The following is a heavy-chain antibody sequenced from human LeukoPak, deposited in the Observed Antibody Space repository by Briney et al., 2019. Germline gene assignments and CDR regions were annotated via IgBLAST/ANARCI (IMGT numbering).Heavy chain of an antibody. CDR2: IYYSGSI. J-gene: IGHJ4*02. V-gene: IGHV4-59*01. Sequence: SETLSLTCAVSGGSISGYYWSWIRQPPGKGLEWIGDIYYSGSIKYNPSLKSRVTISVDTSKNQFSLKLSSVTAADTAMYYCARENSSDYNSNIDYWAQGTLVTVSS. CDR3: ARENSSDYNSNIDY. CDR1: GGSISGYY. D-gene: IGHD3-16*01.